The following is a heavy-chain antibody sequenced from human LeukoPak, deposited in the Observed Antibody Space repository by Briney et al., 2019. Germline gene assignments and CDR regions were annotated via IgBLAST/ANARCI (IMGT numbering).Heavy chain of an antibody. CDR2: ISGSGGST. CDR1: GFTFSSYA. V-gene: IGHV3-23*01. Sequence: GGSLRLSCAASGFTFSSYAMSWVRQAPGKGLEWVSAISGSGGSTYYADSVKGRFTISRDNSKNTLYLQMNSLRAEDTAVYYCAPHYGSGSYMEGGFDYWGQGTLVTVSS. J-gene: IGHJ4*02. D-gene: IGHD3-10*01. CDR3: APHYGSGSYMEGGFDY.